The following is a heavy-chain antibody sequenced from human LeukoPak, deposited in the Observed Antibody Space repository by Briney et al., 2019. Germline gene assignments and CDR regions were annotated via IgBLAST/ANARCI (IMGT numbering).Heavy chain of an antibody. V-gene: IGHV4-39*07. CDR2: IYYSGST. CDR1: GGSISSSSYY. J-gene: IGHJ5*02. Sequence: PSEALSLTCTVSGGSISSSSYYWGWIRQPPGKGLEWIGSIYYSGSTYYNPSLKSRVTISVDTSKNQFSLKLSSVTAADTAVYYCAREHYCSSTSCNWFDPWGQGTLVTVSS. CDR3: AREHYCSSTSCNWFDP. D-gene: IGHD2-2*01.